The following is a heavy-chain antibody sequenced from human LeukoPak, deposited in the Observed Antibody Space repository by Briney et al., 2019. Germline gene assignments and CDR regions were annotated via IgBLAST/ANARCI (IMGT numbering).Heavy chain of an antibody. CDR1: GYTFTRYD. Sequence: GASVKVSCKASGYTFTRYDINWVRQATGQGLEWMGWMNPNSGNTGYAQKFQGRVTITRNTSISTAYMELSSLRSEDTAVYYCAREGCTNGVCYPYYYYYMDVWGKGTTVTVSS. CDR2: MNPNSGNT. J-gene: IGHJ6*03. V-gene: IGHV1-8*03. CDR3: AREGCTNGVCYPYYYYYMDV. D-gene: IGHD2-8*01.